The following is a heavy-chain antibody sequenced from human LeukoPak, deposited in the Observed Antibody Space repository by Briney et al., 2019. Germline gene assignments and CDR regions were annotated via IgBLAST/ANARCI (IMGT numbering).Heavy chain of an antibody. Sequence: ASVKVSCKASGYTFTSYAVHWVRQARGQRPEWMGWIDAGSGNTGCSQEFQGRVTITRDTSASTAYMELSSLTSEDTAVYYCARRGVTTQYSFYAMAVWGQGTTVTVSS. D-gene: IGHD2-21*02. CDR2: IDAGSGNT. CDR3: ARRGVTTQYSFYAMAV. CDR1: GYTFTSYA. V-gene: IGHV1-3*01. J-gene: IGHJ6*02.